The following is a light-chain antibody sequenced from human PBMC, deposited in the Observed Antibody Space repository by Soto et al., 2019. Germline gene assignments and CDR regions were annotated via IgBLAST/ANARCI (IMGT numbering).Light chain of an antibody. CDR3: QQYGSLVT. CDR1: QAVNTR. V-gene: IGKV3-20*01. Sequence: EIVLTQSPATLSSFPGDRVTLSCRASQAVNTRLAWFQQKPGQAPRLLIYGASSRATGIPDRFSGSGSGTDFTLTISRLEPEDFAVYYCQQYGSLVTFGQGTKVDIK. CDR2: GAS. J-gene: IGKJ1*01.